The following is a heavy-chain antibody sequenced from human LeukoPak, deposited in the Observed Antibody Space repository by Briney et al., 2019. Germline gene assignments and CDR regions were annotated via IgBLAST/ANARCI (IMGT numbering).Heavy chain of an antibody. Sequence: GGSLRLSCAASGFTFSNAWMSWVRQAPGKGLKWVGRIKSKTDGGTTDYAAPVKGRFTILRDDSKNTLYLQMNSLKTEDTAVYYCTTDWTASPGGPDDYWGQGTLVAVSS. CDR3: TTDWTASPGGPDDY. CDR1: GFTFSNAW. V-gene: IGHV3-15*01. D-gene: IGHD3/OR15-3a*01. J-gene: IGHJ4*02. CDR2: IKSKTDGGTT.